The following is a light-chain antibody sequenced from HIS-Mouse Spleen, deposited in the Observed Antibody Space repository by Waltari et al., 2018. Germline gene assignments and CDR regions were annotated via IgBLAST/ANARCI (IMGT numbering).Light chain of an antibody. CDR1: QGISSY. V-gene: IGKV1-9*01. CDR2: AAS. J-gene: IGKJ1*01. Sequence: DIQLTQSPSFLSASVGDRVTITCRASQGISSYLAWYQQKPGKAPKLLIYAASTLQSGVPSRFSGSGSGTECALTSSSLQPEDFATYYCQQLNSYPPTFGQGTKVEIK. CDR3: QQLNSYPPT.